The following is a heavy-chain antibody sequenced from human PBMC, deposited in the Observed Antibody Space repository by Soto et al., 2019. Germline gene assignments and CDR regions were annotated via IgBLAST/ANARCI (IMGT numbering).Heavy chain of an antibody. CDR1: GGTFSSYA. CDR3: ARAGGVGDPRTGSHYYYYGMDV. D-gene: IGHD1-1*01. CDR2: IIPIFGTA. Sequence: QVQLVQSGAEVKKPGSSVKVSCKASGGTFSSYAISWVRQAPGQGLEWMGGIIPIFGTANYAQKFQGRVTITADASTSTAYMERGSLRSEDTAVYYCARAGGVGDPRTGSHYYYYGMDVWGQGTTVTVSS. J-gene: IGHJ6*02. V-gene: IGHV1-69*01.